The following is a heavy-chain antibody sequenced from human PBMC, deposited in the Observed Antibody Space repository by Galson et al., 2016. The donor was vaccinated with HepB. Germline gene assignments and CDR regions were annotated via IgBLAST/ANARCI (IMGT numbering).Heavy chain of an antibody. V-gene: IGHV1-69*13. D-gene: IGHD1-26*01. J-gene: IGHJ6*02. CDR1: GGTFSSYA. Sequence: SVKVSCKASGGTFSSYAISWVRQAPGQGLEWMGGITPIFGTTNYAQRFQGRITITADESTSTAYMELSSLRSEDTVVYYCARDSAVGATEFYFGMDVWGQGTTVTVSS. CDR2: ITPIFGTT. CDR3: ARDSAVGATEFYFGMDV.